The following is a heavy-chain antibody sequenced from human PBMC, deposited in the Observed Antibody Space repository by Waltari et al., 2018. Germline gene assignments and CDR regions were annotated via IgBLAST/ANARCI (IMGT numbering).Heavy chain of an antibody. D-gene: IGHD6-13*01. Sequence: EVQLVESGGGLVKPGGSLRASCAASGFSSSTTTMNWVRQAPGKGLEWVSSISDSSVFIYYADSVKGRFTISRDNVKNSVSLQMSSLRADDSAVYYCARVVSAAGTLYQFDYWGQGTLVTVSS. J-gene: IGHJ4*02. CDR2: ISDSSVFI. CDR1: GFSSSTTT. V-gene: IGHV3-21*01. CDR3: ARVVSAAGTLYQFDY.